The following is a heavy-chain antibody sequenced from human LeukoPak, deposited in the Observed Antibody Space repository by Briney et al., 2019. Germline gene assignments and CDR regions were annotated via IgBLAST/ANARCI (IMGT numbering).Heavy chain of an antibody. CDR3: ARDPPALEDFDY. Sequence: PGGSLRLSCAASGFTFSDYYMSWIRQAPGKGLEWVSYISSSGSTIYYADSVKGRFTISRDNGKNSLYLHMSSLRAEDTVVYYCARDPPALEDFDYWGQGTQVTVSS. CDR2: ISSSGSTI. V-gene: IGHV3-11*01. J-gene: IGHJ4*02. CDR1: GFTFSDYY.